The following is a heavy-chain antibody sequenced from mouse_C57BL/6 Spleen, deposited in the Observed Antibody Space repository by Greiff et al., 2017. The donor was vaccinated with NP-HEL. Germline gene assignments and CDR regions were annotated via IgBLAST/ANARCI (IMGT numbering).Heavy chain of an antibody. CDR1: GYAFSSYW. J-gene: IGHJ1*03. Sequence: QVHVKQSGAELVKPGASVKISCKASGYAFSSYWMNWVKQRPGKGLEWIGQIYPGDGDTNYNGKFKGKATLTADKSSSTAYMQLSSLTSEDSAVYFCARIPIRVYYGSSYGWYFDVWGTGTTVTVSS. CDR3: ARIPIRVYYGSSYGWYFDV. D-gene: IGHD1-1*01. V-gene: IGHV1-80*01. CDR2: IYPGDGDT.